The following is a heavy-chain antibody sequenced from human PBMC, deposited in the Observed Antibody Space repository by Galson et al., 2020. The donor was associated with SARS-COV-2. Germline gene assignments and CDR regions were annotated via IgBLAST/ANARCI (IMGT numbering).Heavy chain of an antibody. CDR1: GYSVSTTNY. CDR2: VYPSGTT. V-gene: IGHV4-38-2*02. Sequence: ETLSLTCTVSGYSVSTTNYWGWVRQPPGRGLEWIGSVYPSGTTYYNPSLKSRVTISVDTSKNQFSLRLDSVTAADTALYYCARQGVNMIVLVTVPGWYFDLWGRGTLVSVSS. J-gene: IGHJ2*01. D-gene: IGHD3-22*01. CDR3: ARQGVNMIVLVTVPGWYFDL.